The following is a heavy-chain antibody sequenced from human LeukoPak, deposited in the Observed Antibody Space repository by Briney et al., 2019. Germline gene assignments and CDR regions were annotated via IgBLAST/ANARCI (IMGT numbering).Heavy chain of an antibody. J-gene: IGHJ4*02. Sequence: ASVKVSCKASGGTFSSYAISWVRQATGQGLEWMGWMNPNSGNTGYAQKFQGRVTMTRNTSISTAYMELSSLRSEDTAVYYCARVYSGYDTPDYWGQGTLVTVSS. CDR1: GGTFSSYA. D-gene: IGHD5-12*01. CDR3: ARVYSGYDTPDY. V-gene: IGHV1-8*02. CDR2: MNPNSGNT.